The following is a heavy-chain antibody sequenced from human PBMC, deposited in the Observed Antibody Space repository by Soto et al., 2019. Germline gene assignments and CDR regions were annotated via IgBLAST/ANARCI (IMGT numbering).Heavy chain of an antibody. CDR3: ARATLQYYYGSSGYPEFFHH. CDR2: ISAYNGNT. CDR1: GYTFTSYG. J-gene: IGHJ1*01. Sequence: ASVKVSCKASGYTFTSYGISWVRQAPGQGLEWMGWISAYNGNTNYAQKLQGRVTMTTDTSTSTAYMELRSLRSDDTAVYYCARATLQYYYGSSGYPEFFHHWGQGTLVTVSA. D-gene: IGHD3-22*01. V-gene: IGHV1-18*01.